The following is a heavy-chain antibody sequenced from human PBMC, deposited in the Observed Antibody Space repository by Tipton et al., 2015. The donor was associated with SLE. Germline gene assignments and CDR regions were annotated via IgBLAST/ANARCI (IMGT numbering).Heavy chain of an antibody. Sequence: LRLSCAVSGYSISSGYYWGWIRQPPGKGLEWIGEINHSGSTNYNPSLKSRVTISVDTSKNQFSLKLSSVTAADTAVYYCARDSSGYSIFFDYWGQGTLVTVSS. CDR3: ARDSSGYSIFFDY. V-gene: IGHV4-38-2*01. D-gene: IGHD3-22*01. J-gene: IGHJ4*02. CDR1: GYSISSGYY. CDR2: INHSGST.